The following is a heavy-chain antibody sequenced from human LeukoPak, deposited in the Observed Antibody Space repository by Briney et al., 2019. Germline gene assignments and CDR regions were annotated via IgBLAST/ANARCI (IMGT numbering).Heavy chain of an antibody. D-gene: IGHD2-15*01. CDR2: MSPNSGNT. CDR1: RYTFSNYD. Sequence: ASVKVSCKASRYTFSNYDINWVRQATGQGLEWMGWMSPNSGNTGYAQKFQGRVTMTRNTSISTAYMELTSLRSEDTAVYYCARDSSDIRSLIAHWGQGTLVTVSS. V-gene: IGHV1-8*01. J-gene: IGHJ1*01. CDR3: ARDSSDIRSLIAH.